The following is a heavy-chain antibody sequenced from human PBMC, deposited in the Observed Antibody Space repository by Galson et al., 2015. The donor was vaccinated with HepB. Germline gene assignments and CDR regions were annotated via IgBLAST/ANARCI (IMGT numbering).Heavy chain of an antibody. CDR1: GGTFSSYA. J-gene: IGHJ6*03. Sequence: SVKVSCKASGGTFSSYAISWVRQAPGQGLEWMGGIIPIFGTANYAQKFQGRVTITADESTSTAYMELSSLRSEDTAVYYCARGPGSGGSFYYYMDVWGKGTTVTVSS. CDR3: ARGPGSGGSFYYYMDV. V-gene: IGHV1-69*13. D-gene: IGHD2-15*01. CDR2: IIPIFGTA.